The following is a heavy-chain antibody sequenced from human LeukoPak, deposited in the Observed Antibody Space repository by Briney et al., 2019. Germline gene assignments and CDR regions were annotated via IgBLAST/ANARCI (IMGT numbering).Heavy chain of an antibody. CDR1: GGSISSGDYY. V-gene: IGHV4-30-4*01. D-gene: IGHD3-10*01. CDR2: IYYSGST. J-gene: IGHJ4*02. CDR3: AREKSGSYYDNFDY. Sequence: PSETLSLTCTVSGGSISSGDYYWSWIRQPPGKGLEWIGYIYYSGSTYYNPSLKSRVTISVDTSKNQFSLKLGSVTAADTAVYYCAREKSGSYYDNFDYSGQGTLVTVSS.